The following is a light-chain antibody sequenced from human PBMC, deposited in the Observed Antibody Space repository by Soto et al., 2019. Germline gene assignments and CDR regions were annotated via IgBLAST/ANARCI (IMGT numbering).Light chain of an antibody. Sequence: EVVLTQSPGTLSLSPGERATLSCRASQAVSSILLAWYQQKPGQAPRLLIYGASNRATGIPDRFSGSGSGTDFTLTVSRLEPEDFAVYYCQQHGTSPIFGGGTKVDIK. CDR1: QAVSSIL. J-gene: IGKJ4*01. CDR3: QQHGTSPI. CDR2: GAS. V-gene: IGKV3-20*01.